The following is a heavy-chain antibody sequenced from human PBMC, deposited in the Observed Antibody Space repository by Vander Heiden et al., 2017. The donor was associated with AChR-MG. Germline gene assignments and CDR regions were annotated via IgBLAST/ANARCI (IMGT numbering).Heavy chain of an antibody. V-gene: IGHV3-11*01. CDR1: GFTFSDSY. CDR3: ARARLDAFDV. CDR2: ISNSGSSRT. Sequence: QVQLAESGGGLVTPGGSLRLPCGASGFTFSDSYMTWIRQVPGKGLEWISYISNSGSSRTYYADSVKGRFTISRDNAKNSLFLQMNSLRAEDTAVYYCARARLDAFDVWGQGTMVSVSS. J-gene: IGHJ3*01. D-gene: IGHD6-19*01.